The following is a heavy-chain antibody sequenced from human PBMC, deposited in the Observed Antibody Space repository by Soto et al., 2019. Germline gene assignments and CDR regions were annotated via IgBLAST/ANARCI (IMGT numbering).Heavy chain of an antibody. CDR2: IVVGSGNT. CDR3: AAKGRKTGTTLIAFDY. V-gene: IGHV1-58*01. Sequence: SVKVSCKASGFTFTSSAVQWVRQARGQRLEWIGWIVVGSGNTNYAQKFQERVTITRDMSTSTAYMELSSLRSEDTAVYYCAAKGRKTGTTLIAFDYWGQGTLVTVSS. D-gene: IGHD1-1*01. J-gene: IGHJ4*02. CDR1: GFTFTSSA.